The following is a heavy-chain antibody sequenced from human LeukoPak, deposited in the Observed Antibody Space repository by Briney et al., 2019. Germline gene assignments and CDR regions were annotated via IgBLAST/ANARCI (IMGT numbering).Heavy chain of an antibody. D-gene: IGHD6-13*01. Sequence: PSETLSLTCTVSGGSISSYYWSWIRQPPGKGLEWIGYIYYSGSTNYNPSLKSRVTISVDTSKNQFSLKLSSVTAADTAVYYCARTRPPWQQLVPGDYYYYYGMDVWGQGTTVTVSS. J-gene: IGHJ6*02. V-gene: IGHV4-59*08. CDR1: GGSISSYY. CDR3: ARTRPPWQQLVPGDYYYYYGMDV. CDR2: IYYSGST.